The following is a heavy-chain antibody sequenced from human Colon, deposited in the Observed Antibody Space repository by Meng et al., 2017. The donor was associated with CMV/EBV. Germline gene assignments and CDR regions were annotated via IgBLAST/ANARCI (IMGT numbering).Heavy chain of an antibody. J-gene: IGHJ5*02. CDR3: AKNRAYSSSSGDWFDP. CDR2: INAGRGDT. Sequence: GESLKISCAASGFIFDTYAMSWVRQAPGKGLEWVSTINAGRGDTYYADSVKGRCTISRDNSKSTVYLQLSGLTTEDTALYYCAKNRAYSSSSGDWFDPWGQGTLVTVSS. CDR1: GFIFDTYA. D-gene: IGHD6-6*01. V-gene: IGHV3-23*01.